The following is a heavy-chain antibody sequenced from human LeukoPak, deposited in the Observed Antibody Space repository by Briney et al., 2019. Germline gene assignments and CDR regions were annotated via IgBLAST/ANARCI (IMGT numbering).Heavy chain of an antibody. CDR3: ARHRACDFDL. J-gene: IGHJ4*02. Sequence: SETLSLNCSVSGGSLSSHYWSWIRQPPGKGLEWIGYIYYTGSTDYNPSLKSRVTISVDTSMNQVSLKVNAVAAADTAVYYGARHRACDFDLWGQGTLVTVSS. CDR1: GGSLSSHY. CDR2: IYYTGST. V-gene: IGHV4-59*11.